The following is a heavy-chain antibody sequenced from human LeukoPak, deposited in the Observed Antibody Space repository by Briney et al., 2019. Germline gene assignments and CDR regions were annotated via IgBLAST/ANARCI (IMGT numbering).Heavy chain of an antibody. CDR3: ARRFYGSGSYYNDLYYYYYYGMDV. V-gene: IGHV1-8*01. D-gene: IGHD3-10*01. J-gene: IGHJ6*02. Sequence: ASVKVSCKASGYTFTSYDINWVRQATGQGLEWMGWMNPNSGNTGYAQKFQGRVTMTRNAFISTAYMELSSLRSEDTAVYYCARRFYGSGSYYNDLYYYYYYGMDVWGQGTTVTVSS. CDR2: MNPNSGNT. CDR1: GYTFTSYD.